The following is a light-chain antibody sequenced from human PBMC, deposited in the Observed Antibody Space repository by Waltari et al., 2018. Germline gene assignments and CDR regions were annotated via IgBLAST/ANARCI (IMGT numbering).Light chain of an antibody. CDR1: SSNIGPGYD. CDR3: QSYDSSLSGVL. J-gene: IGLJ2*01. Sequence: QSVLTQPPSVSGAPGQRITIPRTGTSSNIGPGYDVHWYLQLPGTAPKLLILGNNNRPSGVPDRFSASKSDTSASLAITGLQAEDEADYYCQSYDSSLSGVLFGGGTKLTVL. V-gene: IGLV1-40*01. CDR2: GNN.